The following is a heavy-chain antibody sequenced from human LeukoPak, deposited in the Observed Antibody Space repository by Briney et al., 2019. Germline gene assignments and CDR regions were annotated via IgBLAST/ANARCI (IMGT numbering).Heavy chain of an antibody. V-gene: IGHV3-23*01. CDR1: TFSNYA. CDR2: ISGSGGST. D-gene: IGHD3-22*01. CDR3: AKSPRHYYDSSGYQYYFDY. J-gene: IGHJ4*02. Sequence: GGSLRLSCALTFSNYAMSWVRQAPGKGLEWVSAISGSGGSTYYADSVKGRFTISRDNSKNTLYLQMNSLRAEDTAVYYCAKSPRHYYDSSGYQYYFDYWGQGTLVTVSS.